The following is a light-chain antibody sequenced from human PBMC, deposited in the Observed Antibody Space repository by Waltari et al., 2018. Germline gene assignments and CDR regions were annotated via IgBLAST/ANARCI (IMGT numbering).Light chain of an antibody. CDR2: GAS. V-gene: IGKV3-20*01. J-gene: IGKJ1*01. CDR1: QSVSRA. CDR3: QHYLRLPVT. Sequence: CRAGQSVSRALAWYQHKPGQAPRLLIYGASTRATGIPDRFSCSGSGTDFSLTISRLEPDDFAIYYCQHYLRLPVTFGQGTTVEI.